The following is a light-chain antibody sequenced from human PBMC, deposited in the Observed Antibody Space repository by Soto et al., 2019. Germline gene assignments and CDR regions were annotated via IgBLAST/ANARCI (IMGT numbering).Light chain of an antibody. J-gene: IGLJ2*01. Sequence: QSVLTQPASVSGSPGQSITISCTGTSSDVGGYNFVSWYQQHPGKAPKLMIYEVSNRPSGVSNRFSGSKSGNTASLTISGLQDEDEADYYCTSYTSRNTRVFGGGTKVTVL. CDR2: EVS. V-gene: IGLV2-14*01. CDR1: SSDVGGYNF. CDR3: TSYTSRNTRV.